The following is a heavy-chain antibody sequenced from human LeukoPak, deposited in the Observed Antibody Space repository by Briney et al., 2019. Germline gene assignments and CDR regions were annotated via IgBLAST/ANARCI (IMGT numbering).Heavy chain of an antibody. CDR1: GGSISSSIYY. CDR3: AREEVGAALFDY. Sequence: SETLSLTCSVSGGSISSSIYYWGWIRQPPGKGLEWIGSIYYSGSTYYNPSLKSRVTISVDTSKNQFSLKLRSVTAADTAVYYCAREEVGAALFDYWGQGTLVTVSS. J-gene: IGHJ4*02. V-gene: IGHV4-39*02. CDR2: IYYSGST. D-gene: IGHD2-15*01.